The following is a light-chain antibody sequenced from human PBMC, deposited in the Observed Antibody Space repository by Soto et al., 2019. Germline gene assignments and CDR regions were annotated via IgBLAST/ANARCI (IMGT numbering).Light chain of an antibody. V-gene: IGLV1-47*01. Sequence: QSVLTQPPSASGTPGQTVTISCSGSSSNIGSNYVYWYQQLPGTAPKLLIYRNKQRPSGVPDRFSGSKSGTSTSLAISGLRSDDEADYYWAAWDDSLNVVVFGGGTKLTVL. J-gene: IGLJ2*01. CDR1: SSNIGSNY. CDR3: AAWDDSLNVVV. CDR2: RNK.